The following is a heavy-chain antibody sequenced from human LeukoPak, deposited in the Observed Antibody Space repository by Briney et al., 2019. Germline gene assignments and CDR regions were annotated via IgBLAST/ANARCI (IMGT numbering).Heavy chain of an antibody. D-gene: IGHD6-13*01. J-gene: IGHJ6*03. CDR3: AKGDSSWGEYYYYYMDV. CDR2: IIPIFGTA. CDR1: GYTFTGYY. V-gene: IGHV1-69*13. Sequence: SVKVSCKASGYTFTGYYMHWVRQAPGQGLEWMGGIIPIFGTANYAQKFQGRVTITADESTSTAYMELSNLRSEDTAVYYCAKGDSSWGEYYYYYMDVWGKGTTVTVSS.